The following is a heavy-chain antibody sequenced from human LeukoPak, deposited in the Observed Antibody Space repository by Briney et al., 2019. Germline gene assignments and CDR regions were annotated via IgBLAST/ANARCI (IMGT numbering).Heavy chain of an antibody. D-gene: IGHD5-12*01. J-gene: IGHJ4*02. Sequence: SSETLSLTCTVSGGSISSGGYYWSWIRQHPGKGLEWIGYIYYSGSTYYNPSLKSRVTISVDTSKNQFSLKLSSVTAADTAVYYCARDPPYGGYDGWGQGTLVTVSS. V-gene: IGHV4-31*03. CDR1: GGSISSGGYY. CDR3: ARDPPYGGYDG. CDR2: IYYSGST.